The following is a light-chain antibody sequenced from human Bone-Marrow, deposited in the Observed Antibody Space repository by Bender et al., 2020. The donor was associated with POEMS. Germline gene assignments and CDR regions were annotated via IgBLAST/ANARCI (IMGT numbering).Light chain of an antibody. V-gene: IGLV2-14*02. CDR2: EGN. CDR1: SSVAKFDHF. CDR3: SSYTSSTTLV. J-gene: IGLJ3*02. Sequence: QSALTQPASVSGSPGQSITISCTRSSSVAKFDHFVSWYQQHPLKAPKIVIYEGNRRPSGLSTRFSASESDNTASLTLSGLQAEAEADYYCSSYTSSTTLVFGGGTRVTVL.